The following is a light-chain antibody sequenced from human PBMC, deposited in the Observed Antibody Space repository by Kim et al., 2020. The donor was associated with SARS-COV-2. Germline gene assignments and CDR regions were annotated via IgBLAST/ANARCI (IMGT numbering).Light chain of an antibody. CDR2: GAS. J-gene: IGKJ1*01. Sequence: SASVGDRVTITCRASQSIGRYLTWFQQKPGKAPKILIYGASTLQGGVPSRFSGSGSGTDFTLTINSLQPEDFATYFCQQTYSFPRTFGQGTKLEI. V-gene: IGKV1-39*01. CDR3: QQTYSFPRT. CDR1: QSIGRY.